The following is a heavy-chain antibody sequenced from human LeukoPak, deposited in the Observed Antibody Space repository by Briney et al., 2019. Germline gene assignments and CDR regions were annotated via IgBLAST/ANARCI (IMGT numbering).Heavy chain of an antibody. CDR3: AREGLGMDV. J-gene: IGHJ6*02. CDR1: GGSFSGYY. CDR2: IYYSGST. V-gene: IGHV4-59*01. Sequence: SETLSLTCAVYGGSFSGYYWSWIRQPPGKGLEWIGYIYYSGSTNYNPSLKSRVTISVDTSKNQFSLKLSSVTAADTAVYYCAREGLGMDVWGQGTTVTVSS.